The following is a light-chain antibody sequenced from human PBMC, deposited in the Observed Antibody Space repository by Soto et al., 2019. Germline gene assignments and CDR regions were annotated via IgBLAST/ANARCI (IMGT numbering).Light chain of an antibody. CDR3: QQYNNWPPFS. J-gene: IGKJ3*01. V-gene: IGKV3-15*01. CDR2: GAS. CDR1: QSISSN. Sequence: EIVMTQSPATLSVSPGERATPSCRASQSISSNLAWYQQKNGQTPRLLIYGASTRAAGIPARFSGSGSGTDFTLTISSLQSEDFAVYYCQQYNNWPPFSFGPGTKVDIK.